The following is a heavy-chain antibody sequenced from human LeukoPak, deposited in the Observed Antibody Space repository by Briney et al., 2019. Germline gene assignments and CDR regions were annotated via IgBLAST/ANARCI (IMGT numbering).Heavy chain of an antibody. CDR1: RFTFSNYW. CDR3: TKDLMTGFSSGWYFAY. Sequence: PGGSLRPSCAASRFTFSNYWMTWVRQAPGKGLEWVANINQDGSVEYYVGSVKGRFTISRDNSEKRLFLQMNSLRPDDSALYYCTKDLMTGFSSGWYFAYWGQGTLVTASS. J-gene: IGHJ4*02. D-gene: IGHD6-19*01. V-gene: IGHV3-7*05. CDR2: INQDGSVE.